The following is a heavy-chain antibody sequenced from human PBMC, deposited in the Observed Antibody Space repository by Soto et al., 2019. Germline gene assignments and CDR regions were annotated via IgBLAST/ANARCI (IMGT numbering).Heavy chain of an antibody. CDR3: ARILQRYSYGGFDF. J-gene: IGHJ4*02. Sequence: PGGSLRLSCAASVFTFSRHAMSWVRQPPGKGLEWVSTISPDGCDTYYADSVKGRFTISRDNSKSTLFLQLDSLRADDAAIHYCARILQRYSYGGFDFWGQGTLVTVSS. CDR2: ISPDGCDT. CDR1: VFTFSRHA. D-gene: IGHD5-18*01. V-gene: IGHV3-23*01.